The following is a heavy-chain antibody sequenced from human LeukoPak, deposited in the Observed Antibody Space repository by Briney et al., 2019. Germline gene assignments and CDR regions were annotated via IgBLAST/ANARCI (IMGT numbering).Heavy chain of an antibody. D-gene: IGHD6-25*01. CDR2: INPNSGDR. CDR3: ARDLTVQATAAIVYYFDY. CDR1: GYTFTGYY. Sequence: ASVKVSCKASGYTFTGYYMHWVRRAPGQGLEWMGWINPNSGDRNYALKFQGRVTMTRDTSISTAHMELSGLTSDDTAVYYCARDLTVQATAAIVYYFDYWGQGTLVTVSS. V-gene: IGHV1-2*02. J-gene: IGHJ4*02.